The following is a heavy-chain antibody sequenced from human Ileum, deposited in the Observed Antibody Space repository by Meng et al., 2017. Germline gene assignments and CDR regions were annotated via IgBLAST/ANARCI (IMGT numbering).Heavy chain of an antibody. J-gene: IGHJ5*01. CDR1: GFTFGTYR. CDR2: INYNGGDI. V-gene: IGHV3-7*01. CDR3: ARPEGNGWFTS. Sequence: GASLKISCAASGFTFGTYRMSWVRQAPGKGLEWEANINYNGGDIFYVDSVRGRFTISRVNAKSSLILQMSSLRADDTAMYYCARPEGNGWFTSWGQGTLVTVSS. D-gene: IGHD2-8*01.